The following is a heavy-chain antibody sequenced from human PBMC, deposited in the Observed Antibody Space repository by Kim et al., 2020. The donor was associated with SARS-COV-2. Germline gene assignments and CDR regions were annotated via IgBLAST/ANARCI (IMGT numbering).Heavy chain of an antibody. CDR1: GFTFNNYA. D-gene: IGHD6-19*01. CDR3: AKVTSGSSGWFEYFQH. CDR2: IRDSGGST. J-gene: IGHJ1*01. V-gene: IGHV3-23*01. Sequence: GGSLRLSCAASGFTFNNYAMSWVRQAPGKGLEWVSGIRDSGGSTKYADSVKGRFSISRDNCKNTLYLQMDSLRAEDTAVYYCAKVTSGSSGWFEYFQHWGQGTLVTVSS.